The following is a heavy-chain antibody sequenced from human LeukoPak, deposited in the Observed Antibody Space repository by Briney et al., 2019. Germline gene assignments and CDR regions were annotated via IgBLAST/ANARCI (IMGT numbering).Heavy chain of an antibody. Sequence: GGSLRLSCAASGFTFSSYAMSWVRQAPGKGLEWVSAISGSGGSTYYADSVKGRFTISRDNSKNTLYLQMNSLRAEDTAVYYCAKDLVSATMIVVVWDYWGQGTLVTVSS. D-gene: IGHD3-22*01. J-gene: IGHJ4*02. CDR2: ISGSGGST. V-gene: IGHV3-23*01. CDR1: GFTFSSYA. CDR3: AKDLVSATMIVVVWDY.